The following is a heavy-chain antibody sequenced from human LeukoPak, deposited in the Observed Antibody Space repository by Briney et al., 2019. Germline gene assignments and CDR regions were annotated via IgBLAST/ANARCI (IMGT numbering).Heavy chain of an antibody. CDR3: PKEGSSWYY. CDR1: GFTFSSYG. Sequence: PGRSLRLSCAASGFTFSSYGMRWVRQAPGKGLEWVAVIWYDGSNKYYADSVKGRFTISRDNSKNTLYLQMNSLRAEDTAVYYCPKEGSSWYYWRQGTLVTVST. D-gene: IGHD6-13*01. J-gene: IGHJ4*02. V-gene: IGHV3-33*06. CDR2: IWYDGSNK.